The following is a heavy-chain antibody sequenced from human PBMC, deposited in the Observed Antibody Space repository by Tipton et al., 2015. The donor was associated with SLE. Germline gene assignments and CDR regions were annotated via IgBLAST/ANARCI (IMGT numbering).Heavy chain of an antibody. CDR3: ARMGERWYVDR. J-gene: IGHJ2*01. Sequence: TLSLTCTVSGGSISSGGHYWTWIRQHPGKGLEFIAFIYFSGRTYYSPSLKSRVTISVDTSENQFSLKLSSVTAADTAMYYCARMGERWYVDRGGGCTLLSVSS. CDR1: GGSISSGGHY. V-gene: IGHV4-31*03. CDR2: IYFSGRT. D-gene: IGHD2-21*01.